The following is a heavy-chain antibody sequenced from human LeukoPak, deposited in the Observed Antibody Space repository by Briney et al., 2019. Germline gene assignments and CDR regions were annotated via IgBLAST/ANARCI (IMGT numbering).Heavy chain of an antibody. Sequence: SETLSLTCTVSGGSISSSSYYWGWIRQPPGEGLEWIGTIYYSGTTYYNPSLGSRVTISLDTSKNQFSLQLSSVTAADTSLYYCARHVLAAPASPFGYWGQGTLVTVSS. J-gene: IGHJ4*02. CDR1: GGSISSSSYY. CDR2: IYYSGTT. D-gene: IGHD6-13*01. CDR3: ARHVLAAPASPFGY. V-gene: IGHV4-39*01.